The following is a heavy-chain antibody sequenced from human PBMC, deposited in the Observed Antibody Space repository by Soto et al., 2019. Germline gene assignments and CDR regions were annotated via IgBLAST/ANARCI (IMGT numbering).Heavy chain of an antibody. CDR2: IIPILGIA. Sequence: SVKVSCKASGGTFSSYTISWVRQAPGQGLEWMGRIIPILGIANYAQKFQGRVTITADKSTSTAYMELSSLRSEDTAVYYCARGIAVAGGHYGMDVWGQGTTVTVSS. CDR3: ARGIAVAGGHYGMDV. CDR1: GGTFSSYT. V-gene: IGHV1-69*02. D-gene: IGHD6-19*01. J-gene: IGHJ6*02.